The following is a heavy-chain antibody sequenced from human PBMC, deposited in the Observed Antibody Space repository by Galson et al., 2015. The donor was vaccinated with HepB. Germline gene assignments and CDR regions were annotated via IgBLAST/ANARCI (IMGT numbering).Heavy chain of an antibody. V-gene: IGHV3-21*01. CDR1: GFTFSSYS. CDR2: ISSSSSYI. Sequence: SLRLSCAASGFTFSSYSMNWVRQAPGKGLEWVSSISSSSSYIYYADSVKGRFTISRDNAKNSLYLQMNSLRAEDTAVYYCARDPSTNYYDSSGRKSFLDYWGQGTLVTVSS. D-gene: IGHD3-22*01. J-gene: IGHJ4*02. CDR3: ARDPSTNYYDSSGRKSFLDY.